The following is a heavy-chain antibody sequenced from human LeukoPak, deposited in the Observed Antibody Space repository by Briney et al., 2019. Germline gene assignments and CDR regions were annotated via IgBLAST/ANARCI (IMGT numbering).Heavy chain of an antibody. V-gene: IGHV3-23*01. CDR1: GFTFSSYA. J-gene: IGHJ6*03. CDR3: AKDQGRDYYYYMDV. Sequence: SGGSLRLSCAASGFTFSSYAMSWVRQAPGKGLEWVSAISGSGGSTYYADSVKGRFTISRDNSKITLYLQMNSLRAEDTAVYYCAKDQGRDYYYYMDVWGKGTTVTVSS. D-gene: IGHD3-10*01. CDR2: ISGSGGST.